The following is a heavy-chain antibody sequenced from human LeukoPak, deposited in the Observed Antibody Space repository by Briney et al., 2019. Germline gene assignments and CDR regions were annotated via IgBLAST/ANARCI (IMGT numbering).Heavy chain of an antibody. Sequence: SETLSLTCTVSGGTISSYYWSWIRQPPGKGLEWIGEINHSGSTNYNPSLKSRVTISVDTSKNQFSLKLSSVTAADTAVYYCARTLIAAAGPFDYWGQGTLVTVSS. J-gene: IGHJ4*02. V-gene: IGHV4-34*01. CDR1: GGTISSYY. CDR2: INHSGST. D-gene: IGHD6-13*01. CDR3: ARTLIAAAGPFDY.